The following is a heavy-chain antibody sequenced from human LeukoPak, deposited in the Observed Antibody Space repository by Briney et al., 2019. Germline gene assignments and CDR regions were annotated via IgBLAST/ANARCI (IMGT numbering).Heavy chain of an antibody. V-gene: IGHV3-48*01. J-gene: IGHJ5*02. CDR3: ARAANCGGDCYET. Sequence: GGSLRLSCAASGFTFSSYSMNWVRQAPGKGLEWVSYISSSSSSTIYYADSVKGRFTISRDNAKNSLYLQMNSLRAEDTAVYYCARAANCGGDCYETWGQGTLVTVSS. CDR2: ISSSSSSTI. D-gene: IGHD2-21*02. CDR1: GFTFSSYS.